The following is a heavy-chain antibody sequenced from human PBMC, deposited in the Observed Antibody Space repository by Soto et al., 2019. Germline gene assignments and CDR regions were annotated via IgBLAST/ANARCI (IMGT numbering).Heavy chain of an antibody. V-gene: IGHV3-21*01. J-gene: IGHJ4*02. CDR2: ITSKSSYT. Sequence: LRLSCVVSVFTFNAYSMNWVRHAPGKGLEWVSSITSKSSYTYYADSVKGRFTISRDNARNSLFLDMSSLRVEDTAVYYCAREKSQSGWHGFDFWGQGIPVTVYS. CDR3: AREKSQSGWHGFDF. D-gene: IGHD6-19*01. CDR1: VFTFNAYS.